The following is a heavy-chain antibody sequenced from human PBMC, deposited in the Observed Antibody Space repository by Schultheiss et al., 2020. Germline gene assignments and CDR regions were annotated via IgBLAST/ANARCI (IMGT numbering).Heavy chain of an antibody. J-gene: IGHJ4*02. CDR2: TSYDAYNE. CDR3: AKDNFRFSSGWYFPDY. D-gene: IGHD6-19*01. Sequence: VGSLRLSCAAPGFTFSSYGMHWVRQAPGKGLEWVAVTSYDAYNEYYADSVKGRFTISRDKSKNTLFLEMSSLRVEDTAVYYCAKDNFRFSSGWYFPDYWGQGTLVTVSS. V-gene: IGHV3-30*18. CDR1: GFTFSSYG.